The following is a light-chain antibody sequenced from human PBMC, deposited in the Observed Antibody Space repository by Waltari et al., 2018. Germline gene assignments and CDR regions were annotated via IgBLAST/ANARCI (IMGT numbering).Light chain of an antibody. Sequence: EIVMTQSPATLSVSPGERATLSCRASQSVSRNLAWYQQKPGQAPRLRICGASTRATGIPARFSGSGSGTEYTLTISSMQSEDFAVYYCQQYNNWPLTFGQGTRLEIK. CDR3: QQYNNWPLT. J-gene: IGKJ5*01. CDR2: GAS. CDR1: QSVSRN. V-gene: IGKV3-15*01.